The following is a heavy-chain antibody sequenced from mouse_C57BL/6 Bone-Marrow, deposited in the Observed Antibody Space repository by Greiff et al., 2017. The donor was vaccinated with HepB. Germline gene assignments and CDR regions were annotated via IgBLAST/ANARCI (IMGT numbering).Heavy chain of an antibody. CDR2: ISNLAYSI. CDR1: GFTFSDYG. CDR3: AREGANWDWYFDV. V-gene: IGHV5-15*01. J-gene: IGHJ1*03. D-gene: IGHD4-1*01. Sequence: VQLKESGGGLVQPGGSLKLSCAASGFTFSDYGMAWVRQAPRKGPEWVAFISNLAYSIYYADTVTGRFTISRENAKNTLYLEMSSLRSEDTAMYYCAREGANWDWYFDVWGTGTTVTVSS.